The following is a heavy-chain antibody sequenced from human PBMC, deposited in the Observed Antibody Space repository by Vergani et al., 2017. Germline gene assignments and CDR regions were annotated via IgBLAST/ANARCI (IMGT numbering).Heavy chain of an antibody. CDR1: GGSFNTYY. J-gene: IGHJ6*02. CDR2: IYSTGST. V-gene: IGHV4-59*13. Sequence: QVQLEESGPGLVKPSETLSLTCTVSGGSFNTYYWSWIRQSPGQGLEWIGYIYSTGSTNYNPSLNSRVTMSVDTSKNQFSLKLRSVTAADTAVYFCARVMYRDEASTGYRLEGRDIWGQGTTVTISS. CDR3: ARVMYRDEASTGYRLEGRDI. D-gene: IGHD3-9*01.